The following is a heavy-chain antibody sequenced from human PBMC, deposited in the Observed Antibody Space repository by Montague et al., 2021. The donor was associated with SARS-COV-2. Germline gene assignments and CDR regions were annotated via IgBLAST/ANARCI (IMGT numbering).Heavy chain of an antibody. Sequence: SETLSLTCTVSGASISSRSYYWGWIRQPPGKGLEWIGFKYYSGSTYYNPTLKSRVTISVDTSKNQFSLRLTSVTAADTAFYYCVRHPHYGGLNGPPDFWDQGTLVTVPS. D-gene: IGHD2-21*01. CDR3: VRHPHYGGLNGPPDF. J-gene: IGHJ4*02. V-gene: IGHV4-39*01. CDR2: KYYSGST. CDR1: GASISSRSYY.